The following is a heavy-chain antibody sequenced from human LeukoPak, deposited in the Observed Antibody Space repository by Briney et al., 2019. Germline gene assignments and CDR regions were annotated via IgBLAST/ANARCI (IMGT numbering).Heavy chain of an antibody. D-gene: IGHD3-10*01. V-gene: IGHV3-33*01. CDR3: ARGMYRGSGSYYNVFYFDY. CDR2: IWYDGSNK. J-gene: IGHJ4*02. Sequence: GGSLRLSCAASGFTLSSYGMHWVRQAPGKGLEWVAVIWYDGSNKYYADSVKGRFTISRDNSKNTLYLQMNSLRAEDTAVYYCARGMYRGSGSYYNVFYFDYWGQGTLVTVSS. CDR1: GFTLSSYG.